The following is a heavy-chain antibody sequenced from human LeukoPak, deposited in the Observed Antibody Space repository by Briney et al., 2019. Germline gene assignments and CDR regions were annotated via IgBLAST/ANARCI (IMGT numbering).Heavy chain of an antibody. CDR3: ARQSGYSCGYIVD. V-gene: IGHV4-39*01. D-gene: IGHD5-18*01. J-gene: IGHJ4*02. CDR1: GDSISSRSHY. CDR2: IYYSGST. Sequence: SETLSLTCNVSGDSISSRSHYWAWIRQPPGKGVGCIGSIYYSGSTYYNPSLKSRLTICVDTSKNQFSLKLGSVTAADTAMYFCARQSGYSCGYIVDWGQGTLVTVSS.